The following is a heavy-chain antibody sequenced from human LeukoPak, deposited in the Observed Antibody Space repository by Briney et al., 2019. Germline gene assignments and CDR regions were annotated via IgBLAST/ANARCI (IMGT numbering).Heavy chain of an antibody. J-gene: IGHJ6*03. CDR1: GYTFTGYY. CDR3: ARDLMATDIVVVPAAMAPDYYYYMDV. D-gene: IGHD2-2*01. Sequence: ASVKVSCKASGYTFTGYYMPWVRQAPGQGLEWMGWINPNSGGTNYAQKFQGRVTMTRDTSISTAYMELSRLRSDDTAVYYCARDLMATDIVVVPAAMAPDYYYYMDVWGKGTTVTVSS. CDR2: INPNSGGT. V-gene: IGHV1-2*02.